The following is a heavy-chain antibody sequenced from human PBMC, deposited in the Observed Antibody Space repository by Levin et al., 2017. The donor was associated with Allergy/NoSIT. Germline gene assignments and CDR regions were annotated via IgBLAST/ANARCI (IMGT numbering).Heavy chain of an antibody. CDR1: GGSISSGGYS. Sequence: SETLSLTCAVSGGSISSGGYSWSWIRQPPGKGLEWIGNIYLSGSTYYNPSLKSRVTISVDRSKNQFSLNLSYVTAADTAVYSCARVAGYSYGYYFDYWGQGTLVTVSS. V-gene: IGHV4-30-2*01. CDR2: IYLSGST. CDR3: ARVAGYSYGYYFDY. J-gene: IGHJ4*02. D-gene: IGHD5-18*01.